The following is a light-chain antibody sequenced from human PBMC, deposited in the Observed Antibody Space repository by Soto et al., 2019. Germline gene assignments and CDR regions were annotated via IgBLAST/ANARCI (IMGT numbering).Light chain of an antibody. CDR1: ESLSTY. Sequence: EIVMTQSPATLSGSPGERVTLSCRASESLSTYLAWYQQKPVQAPRLLIYGASTKATGIPARFSGSGSATDFTLTISSLQSEDFAVYYCQSYNDWPFTFGQGTKLEI. V-gene: IGKV3-15*01. J-gene: IGKJ2*01. CDR3: QSYNDWPFT. CDR2: GAS.